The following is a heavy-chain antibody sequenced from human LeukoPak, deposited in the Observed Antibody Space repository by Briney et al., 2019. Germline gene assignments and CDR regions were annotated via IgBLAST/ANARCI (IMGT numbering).Heavy chain of an antibody. D-gene: IGHD3-3*01. J-gene: IGHJ4*02. Sequence: ETLSLTCTVSGGSISSYYWSWVRQAPGKGLEWVSAISGSGGSTYYADSVKGRFTISRDNSKNTLYLQMNSLRAEDTAVYYCANPISDFWSGYPIDYWGQGTLVTVSS. V-gene: IGHV3-23*01. CDR1: GGSISSYY. CDR3: ANPISDFWSGYPIDY. CDR2: ISGSGGST.